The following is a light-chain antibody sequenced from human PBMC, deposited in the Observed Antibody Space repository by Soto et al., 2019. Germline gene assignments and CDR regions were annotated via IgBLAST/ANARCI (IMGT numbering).Light chain of an antibody. V-gene: IGLV2-14*01. CDR2: EVS. J-gene: IGLJ2*01. CDR3: SSYTGSSTLV. Sequence: QSVLTQPASVSGSPGQSITISCTGTSSDVGGYNYVSWYQQHPGTAPKLMIYEVSSRPSGVSNRFSGSKSGNTASLTISGLQAEDEADYYCSSYTGSSTLVFGGGTKVTVL. CDR1: SSDVGGYNY.